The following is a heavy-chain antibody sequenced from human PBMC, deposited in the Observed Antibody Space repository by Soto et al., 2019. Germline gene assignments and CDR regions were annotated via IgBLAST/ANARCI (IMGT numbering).Heavy chain of an antibody. CDR2: IYYSGST. V-gene: IGHV4-39*01. J-gene: IGHJ3*02. CDR3: SRPHMYRTTVTYDACDI. D-gene: IGHD4-17*01. Sequence: QLQLKESGPGLVQPSATLSLTCTVSGGSISSSSYYWGWIRQPPGKGLEWIGSIYYSGSTYYNPSLKSRVTISVDTYKNQFSLKLSSGTAADTAVYYCSRPHMYRTTVTYDACDIWGQGTMVTVSS. CDR1: GGSISSSSYY.